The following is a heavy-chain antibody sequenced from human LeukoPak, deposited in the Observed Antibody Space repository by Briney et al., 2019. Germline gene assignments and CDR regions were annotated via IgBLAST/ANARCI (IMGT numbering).Heavy chain of an antibody. CDR1: GFTFSTFA. CDR2: IGNTET. V-gene: IGHV3-23*01. Sequence: PGESLRLSCVASGFTFSTFAMSWVRRAPGKGLEWVSGIGNTETYYADSVKGRFTISRDNSKNTIYLHMNNLRAEDTALYYCAKDGQAFNSNWDYFDSWGQGTLVTVSS. D-gene: IGHD7-27*01. J-gene: IGHJ4*02. CDR3: AKDGQAFNSNWDYFDS.